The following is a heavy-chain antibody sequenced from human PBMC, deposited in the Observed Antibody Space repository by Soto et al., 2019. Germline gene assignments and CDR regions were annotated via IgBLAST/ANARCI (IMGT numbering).Heavy chain of an antibody. J-gene: IGHJ5*02. CDR2: IIPILGIA. CDR3: ARDQGPITMVRGVINPWFDP. Sequence: QVQLVQSGAEVKKPGSSVKVSCKASGGTFSSYTISWVRQAPGQGLEWMGRIIPILGIANYAQKFQGRVTITADKSTSTASMELSSLSSEDTAVYYCARDQGPITMVRGVINPWFDPWGQGTLVTVSS. D-gene: IGHD3-10*01. CDR1: GGTFSSYT. V-gene: IGHV1-69*08.